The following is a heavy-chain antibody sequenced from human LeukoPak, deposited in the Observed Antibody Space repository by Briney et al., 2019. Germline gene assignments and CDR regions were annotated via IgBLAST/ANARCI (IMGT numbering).Heavy chain of an antibody. CDR1: GGSISSYY. J-gene: IGHJ3*02. CDR2: IYYSGST. Sequence: SETLSLTCTVSGGSISSYYWSWIRQPPGKGLEWIGYIYYSGSTNYNPSLKSRVTISVDTSKNQFSLKLSSVTAADTAVYYCASCGSYAIDAFDIWGQGTMVTVSS. CDR3: ASCGSYAIDAFDI. V-gene: IGHV4-59*08. D-gene: IGHD1-26*01.